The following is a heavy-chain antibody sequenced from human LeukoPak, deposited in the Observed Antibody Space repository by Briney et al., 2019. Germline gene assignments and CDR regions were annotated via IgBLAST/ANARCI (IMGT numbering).Heavy chain of an antibody. D-gene: IGHD1-14*01. V-gene: IGHV4-30-4*08. Sequence: SETLSLTCTVSGGSISSGDYYWSWIRQPPGKGLEWIGYIYYSGSTYYNPSLKSRVTISVDTSKNQFSLKLSSVTAADTAVYYCARAGTEGWFDPWGQGTLVTVSS. CDR2: IYYSGST. CDR1: GGSISSGDYY. CDR3: ARAGTEGWFDP. J-gene: IGHJ5*02.